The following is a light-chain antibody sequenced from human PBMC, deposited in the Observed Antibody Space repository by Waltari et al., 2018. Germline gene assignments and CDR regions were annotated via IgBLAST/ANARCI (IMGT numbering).Light chain of an antibody. CDR3: QSYDILLGGVYV. CDR2: ANH. Sequence: QSVLTQPPSVSGAPGQRVTISCTGSNSTIGAGYDVHWFQPLPGTAPKLLIYANHNRPSGVPDRFSGSKSGTSASLAITGLQAEDEADYYYQSYDILLGGVYVFGTGTKVTVL. CDR1: NSTIGAGYD. J-gene: IGLJ1*01. V-gene: IGLV1-40*01.